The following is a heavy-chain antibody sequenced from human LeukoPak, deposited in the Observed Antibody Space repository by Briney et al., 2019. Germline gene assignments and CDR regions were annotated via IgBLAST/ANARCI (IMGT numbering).Heavy chain of an antibody. CDR3: ARDVYYGSGSPRLDY. CDR2: MSRSGDII. V-gene: IGHV3-48*01. J-gene: IGHJ4*02. Sequence: PGGSLRLSCAASGFTFSDYNMNWVRQVPGKGLESVSYMSRSGDIIYYADSVKGRFTISRDNAKNPLYLQMNSLRAEDTAVYYCARDVYYGSGSPRLDYWGQGTLVTVSS. D-gene: IGHD3-10*01. CDR1: GFTFSDYN.